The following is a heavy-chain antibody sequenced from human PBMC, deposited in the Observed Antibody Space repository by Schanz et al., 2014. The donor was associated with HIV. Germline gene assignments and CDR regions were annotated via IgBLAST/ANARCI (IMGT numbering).Heavy chain of an antibody. V-gene: IGHV3-23*04. Sequence: VQLVESGGGLVQPGGSQRLSCAASGFAFSDYAMSWVRQAPGKGLEWVSSISAGGRDTYYADSVKGRFTISRDNSKNTLYLQMNRLRAEDTALYFCANDPELTTITGYFDSWGQGTLVTVSS. J-gene: IGHJ4*02. D-gene: IGHD4-4*01. CDR2: ISAGGRDT. CDR3: ANDPELTTITGYFDS. CDR1: GFAFSDYA.